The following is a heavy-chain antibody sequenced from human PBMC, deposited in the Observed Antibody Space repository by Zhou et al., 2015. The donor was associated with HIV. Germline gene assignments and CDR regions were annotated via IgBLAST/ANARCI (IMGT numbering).Heavy chain of an antibody. CDR2: IIPIFGTA. J-gene: IGHJ4*02. CDR3: ASPSHYGSGSYPPFVLPNY. CDR1: GGTFSSYA. Sequence: QVQLVQSGAEVKKPGSSVKVSCKASGGTFSSYAISWVRQAPGQGLEWMGGIIPIFGTANYAQKFQGRVTITADESTSTAYMELSSLRSEDTAVYYCASPSHYGSGSYPPFVLPNYWGQGTLVTVSS. D-gene: IGHD3-10*01. V-gene: IGHV1-69*12.